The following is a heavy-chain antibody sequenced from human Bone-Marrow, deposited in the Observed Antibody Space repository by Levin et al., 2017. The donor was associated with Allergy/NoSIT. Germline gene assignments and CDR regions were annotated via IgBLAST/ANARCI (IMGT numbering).Heavy chain of an antibody. V-gene: IGHV3-53*01. J-gene: IGHJ4*02. Sequence: GESLKISCIVSEFTVSNNYMSWVRQAPGKGLEWVSTIYSSGVTNYADSVKGRFIISRDKSKNTLYLQMNRLRDEVTAVYYCSRKTDSSPPGDYWGQGTLVTVSS. CDR2: IYSSGVT. CDR3: SRKTDSSPPGDY. D-gene: IGHD6-13*01. CDR1: EFTVSNNY.